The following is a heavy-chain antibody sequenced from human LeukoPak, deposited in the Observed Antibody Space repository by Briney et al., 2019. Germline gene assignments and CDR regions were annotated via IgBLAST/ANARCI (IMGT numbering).Heavy chain of an antibody. V-gene: IGHV4-59*01. Sequence: SETLSLTCTVSGGSISSYYWSWIRQPPGNGLEWIGYIYYSGSTNYNPSLKSRVTISVDTSKNQFSLKLSSVTAADTAVYYCARGAWFGVLTPFDPWGQGTLVTVSS. CDR1: GGSISSYY. CDR2: IYYSGST. CDR3: ARGAWFGVLTPFDP. J-gene: IGHJ5*02. D-gene: IGHD3-10*01.